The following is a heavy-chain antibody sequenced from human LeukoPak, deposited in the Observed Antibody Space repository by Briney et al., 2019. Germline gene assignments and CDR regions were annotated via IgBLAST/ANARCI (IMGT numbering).Heavy chain of an antibody. D-gene: IGHD3-22*01. V-gene: IGHV3-9*01. CDR2: ISWNSGSI. Sequence: GGSLRLSCAASGFTFSSYAMSWVRQAPGKGLEWVSGISWNSGSIGYADSVKGRFTISRDNAKNSLYLQMNSLRAEDTALYYCAKDHYYYDSSGYLRDWGQGTLVTVSS. CDR3: AKDHYYYDSSGYLRD. CDR1: GFTFSSYA. J-gene: IGHJ4*02.